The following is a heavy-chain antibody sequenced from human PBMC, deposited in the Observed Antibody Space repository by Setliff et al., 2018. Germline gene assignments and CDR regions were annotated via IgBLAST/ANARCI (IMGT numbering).Heavy chain of an antibody. CDR3: ARDGVFYAMDV. CDR1: GGSISSGSYH. CDR2: LHTSGST. D-gene: IGHD3-10*01. V-gene: IGHV4-61*02. J-gene: IGHJ6*02. Sequence: SETLSLTCALSGGSISSGSYHWSWIRQPAGQGLEWVGRLHTSGSTNYNPSLKGRVTISVDTSRNQFSLNLRAEDTALYYCARDGVFYAMDVWGRGTTVTVSS.